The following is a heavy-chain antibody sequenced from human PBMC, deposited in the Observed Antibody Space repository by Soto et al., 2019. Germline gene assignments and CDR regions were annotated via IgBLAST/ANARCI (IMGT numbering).Heavy chain of an antibody. Sequence: EVQLVESGGGLVQPGGSLRLSCAGSGFRFSSSWMSWIRHAPGKGLEWVAHINQGGSQKYYVDSAKGRFTISRDNAKTSLYLQMNNLRAEDTATYYCASWADAADEDYFHHWGQGTLVTVSS. D-gene: IGHD3-16*01. J-gene: IGHJ1*01. CDR2: INQGGSQK. CDR3: ASWADAADEDYFHH. CDR1: GFRFSSSW. V-gene: IGHV3-7*03.